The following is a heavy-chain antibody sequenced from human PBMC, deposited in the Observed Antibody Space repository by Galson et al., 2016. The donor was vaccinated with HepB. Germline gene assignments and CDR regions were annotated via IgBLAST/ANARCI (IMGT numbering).Heavy chain of an antibody. CDR2: IKQDGSEK. J-gene: IGHJ4*02. V-gene: IGHV3-7*03. CDR3: ARDRDFPDGHPDPFDC. Sequence: SLRLSCAASGFTFSSFWMSWVRQAPGKGLEWVANIKQDGSEKHYADSVKGLFTLSRDNANHSVYLQLNSLRAEDTAVYYCARDRDFPDGHPDPFDCWGQGTVVTVS. CDR1: GFTFSSFW. D-gene: IGHD3-3*01.